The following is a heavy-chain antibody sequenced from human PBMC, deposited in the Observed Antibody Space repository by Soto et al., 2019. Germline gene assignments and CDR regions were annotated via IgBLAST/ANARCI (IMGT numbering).Heavy chain of an antibody. CDR3: ATGLRDYDYVWDRDY. CDR2: FDPEDGDT. D-gene: IGHD3-16*01. CDR1: GYTLTELS. Sequence: QAQLVQSGAEVKKPGPSVRVSCKVSGYTLTELSMHWVRQAPGKGLEWMGGFDPEDGDTIYAQKFQRRVTMTEDTSTDSPYMELSSLRSEDTAVYYCATGLRDYDYVWDRDYWGQGTLVTVSS. J-gene: IGHJ4*02. V-gene: IGHV1-24*01.